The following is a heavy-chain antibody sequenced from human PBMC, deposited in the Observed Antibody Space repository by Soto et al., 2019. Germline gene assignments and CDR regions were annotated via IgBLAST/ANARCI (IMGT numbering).Heavy chain of an antibody. CDR1: GFTFSSYA. D-gene: IGHD6-6*01. Sequence: GGSLRLSCAASGFTFSSYAMSWVRQAPGKGLEWVSAISGSGGSTYYADSVKGRFTISRDNSKNTLYLQMNSLRAEDTAVYYCAKGRHEYSSSYWYFDLWGRGTLVTVSS. CDR3: AKGRHEYSSSYWYFDL. J-gene: IGHJ2*01. CDR2: ISGSGGST. V-gene: IGHV3-23*01.